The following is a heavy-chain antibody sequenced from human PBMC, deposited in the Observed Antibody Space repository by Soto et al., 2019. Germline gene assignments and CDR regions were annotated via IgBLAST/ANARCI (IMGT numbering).Heavy chain of an antibody. D-gene: IGHD2-21*01. CDR3: ARLMHYSHSGGSSHSGFDM. V-gene: IGHV1-2*02. J-gene: IGHJ3*02. CDR2: INPYSGGA. CDR1: GYTFIDCF. Sequence: GASVKVSCKGSGYTFIDCFIHWVRQAPGRGLEWIGWINPYSGGADLSQKFQGRVTMTRDTSISTAYMEVSSLRSDDTAVFYCARLMHYSHSGGSSHSGFDMWGQGTLVTVSS.